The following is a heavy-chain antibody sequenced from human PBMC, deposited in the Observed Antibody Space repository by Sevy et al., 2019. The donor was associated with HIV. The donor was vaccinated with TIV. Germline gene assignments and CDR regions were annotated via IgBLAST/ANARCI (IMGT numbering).Heavy chain of an antibody. CDR3: AHGTIGGFVS. V-gene: IGHV3-7*01. Sequence: GGSLRLSCAASGFTFSVYWMNWVRQAPGKGLEWVANIKGAGSDKHYVDSVEGRFTISKDNGKNLLYLQMNSLRVEDTAVYYCAHGTIGGFVSWGQGTLVTVSS. D-gene: IGHD3-16*01. CDR1: GFTFSVYW. CDR2: IKGAGSDK. J-gene: IGHJ4*02.